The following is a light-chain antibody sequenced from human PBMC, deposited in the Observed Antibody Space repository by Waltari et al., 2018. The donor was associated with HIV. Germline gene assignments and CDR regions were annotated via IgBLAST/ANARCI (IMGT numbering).Light chain of an antibody. V-gene: IGKV1-5*03. CDR1: QTISRW. CDR3: QQYDTYEYS. CDR2: TAS. Sequence: DIQMTQYTSTMSASVGDRVTMSCRASQTISRWLAWYQQKPGKAPKLLIYTASNLETGVPSSLSGSASETQFTVTISSLDPDDFTTYYCQQYDTYEYSFGQGTKLEI. J-gene: IGKJ2*03.